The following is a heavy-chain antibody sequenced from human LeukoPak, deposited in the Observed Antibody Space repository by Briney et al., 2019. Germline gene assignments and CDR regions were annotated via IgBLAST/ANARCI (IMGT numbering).Heavy chain of an antibody. CDR1: GGSISSYY. Sequence: PSETLSLTCTVSGGSISSYYWSWIRQPPGKGLEWIGYIYYSGSANYNPSLKSRVTISVDTSKNQFSLKLSSVTAADTAVYYCASWAYCGGDCYSRAFDIWGQGTMVTVSS. CDR3: ASWAYCGGDCYSRAFDI. CDR2: IYYSGSA. J-gene: IGHJ3*02. V-gene: IGHV4-59*12. D-gene: IGHD2-21*02.